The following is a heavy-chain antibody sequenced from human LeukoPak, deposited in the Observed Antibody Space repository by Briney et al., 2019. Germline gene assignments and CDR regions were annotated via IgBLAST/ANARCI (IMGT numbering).Heavy chain of an antibody. CDR1: GGSFSGYS. V-gene: IGHV4-34*01. J-gene: IGHJ5*02. CDR2: ISHSGDT. Sequence: SETLSLTCAVYGGSFSGYSWSWIRQPPGKGLEWIGDISHSGDTNYNLSLKSRVTISVDTSKNRFSLKLTSLTSADTAVYYCAKKMGWSVIGFNWFDPWGQGTLVTVSS. D-gene: IGHD3-16*02. CDR3: AKKMGWSVIGFNWFDP.